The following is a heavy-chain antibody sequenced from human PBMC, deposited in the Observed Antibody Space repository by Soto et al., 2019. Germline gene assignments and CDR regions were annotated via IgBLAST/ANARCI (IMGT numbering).Heavy chain of an antibody. CDR3: ARHSKKTGDSAYSSGMAV. J-gene: IGHJ6*04. V-gene: IGHV4-59*08. CDR1: GQSISLYY. Sequence: ETLSLTSTVSGQSISLYYWRWIRQPPGKGLEWIANIYYRGNTNYNPSFESRVTISIDTSKNQFSLKLISMTAADTAMYYCARHSKKTGDSAYSSGMAVWAKGPTLTVS. CDR2: IYYRGNT. D-gene: IGHD1-1*01.